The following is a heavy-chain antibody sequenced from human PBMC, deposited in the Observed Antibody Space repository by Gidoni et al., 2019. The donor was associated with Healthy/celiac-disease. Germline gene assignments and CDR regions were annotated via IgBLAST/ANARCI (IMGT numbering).Heavy chain of an antibody. J-gene: IGHJ4*02. Sequence: EVQLVESGGGLVQPGGSLRLSCAASGFTFSSSWMSWVRQAPGKGLEWVTNIKQDGSEKYYVDSVKGRFTISRDNAKNSLYLQMNSLRAEDTAVYYCAREWRDGYNFGGGYFDYWGQGTLVTVSS. D-gene: IGHD5-12*01. CDR3: AREWRDGYNFGGGYFDY. CDR2: IKQDGSEK. V-gene: IGHV3-7*01. CDR1: GFTFSSSW.